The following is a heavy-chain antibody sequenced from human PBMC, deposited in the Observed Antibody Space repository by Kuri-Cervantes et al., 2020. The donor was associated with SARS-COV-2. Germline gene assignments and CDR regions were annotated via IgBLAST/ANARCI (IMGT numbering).Heavy chain of an antibody. CDR3: ARGPAITIFGVLRGRENWFDP. CDR2: INPKSGGT. CDR1: GYTFTGYY. J-gene: IGHJ5*02. Sequence: APVKVSCKASGYTFTGYYMHWIRQAPGEGLEWMGWINPKSGGTNYAQKFQGWVTMTRETSISTAYMELSRLRSDDTAVYYCARGPAITIFGVLRGRENWFDPWGQGTLVTVSS. V-gene: IGHV1-2*04. D-gene: IGHD3-3*01.